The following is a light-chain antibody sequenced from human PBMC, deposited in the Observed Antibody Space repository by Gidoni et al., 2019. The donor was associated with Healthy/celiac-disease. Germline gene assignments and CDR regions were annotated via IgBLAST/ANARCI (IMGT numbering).Light chain of an antibody. Sequence: ELVMTQSPATLSVSPGESATLSCRASHSVSSNLAWYQQKPGQAPRLLIYGASTRATGIPARFSGSGSGTEFTLTISSLQSEDFAVYYCQQYNNWPPRYTFGQGTKLEIK. CDR1: HSVSSN. J-gene: IGKJ2*01. CDR3: QQYNNWPPRYT. V-gene: IGKV3-15*01. CDR2: GAS.